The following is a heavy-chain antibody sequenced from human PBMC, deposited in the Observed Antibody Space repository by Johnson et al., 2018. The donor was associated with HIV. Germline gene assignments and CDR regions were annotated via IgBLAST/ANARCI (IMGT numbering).Heavy chain of an antibody. CDR2: IKQDGSEK. CDR1: GFTFSSYW. CDR3: ARDHGYCSSTSCYGDDAFDI. Sequence: MLLVESGGGLVQPGGSLRLSCAASGFTFSSYWMSWVRQAPGKGLEWVANIKQDGSEKYYVDSVKGRFTISRDNAKNSLYLQINSLRAEDTAVYYCARDHGYCSSTSCYGDDAFDIWGQGTMVTVSS. J-gene: IGHJ3*02. D-gene: IGHD2-2*03. V-gene: IGHV3-7*05.